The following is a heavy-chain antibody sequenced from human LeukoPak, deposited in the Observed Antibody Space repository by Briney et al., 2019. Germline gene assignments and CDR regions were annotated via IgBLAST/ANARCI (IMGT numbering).Heavy chain of an antibody. CDR1: GYTFTSYD. CDR2: MNPNSGNT. V-gene: IGHV1-8*01. D-gene: IGHD3-3*01. Sequence: ASVKVSCKASGYTFTSYDINWVRQATGQGLEWMGWMNPNSGNTGYAQKFQGRVTMTRNTSISTAYMEPSSLRSEDTAVYYCARGLASYDFWSGYYPPFDPWGQGTLVTVSS. J-gene: IGHJ5*02. CDR3: ARGLASYDFWSGYYPPFDP.